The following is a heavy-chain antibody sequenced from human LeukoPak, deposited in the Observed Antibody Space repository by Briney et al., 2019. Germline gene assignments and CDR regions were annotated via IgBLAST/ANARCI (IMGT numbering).Heavy chain of an antibody. Sequence: GGSLRLSCAASGFTVSRNYMTWVRQAPGKGLEWVALISNDAGNYYYADSVKGRFTISRDNSKNTLYLQMNSLRAEDTAVYFCAKDRRLYDILTPFDYWGQGTLVTVSS. J-gene: IGHJ4*02. CDR2: ISNDAGNY. CDR1: GFTVSRNY. CDR3: AKDRRLYDILTPFDY. D-gene: IGHD3-9*01. V-gene: IGHV3-30*18.